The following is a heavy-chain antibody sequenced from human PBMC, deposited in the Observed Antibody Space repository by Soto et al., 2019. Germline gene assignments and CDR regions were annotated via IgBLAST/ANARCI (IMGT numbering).Heavy chain of an antibody. D-gene: IGHD1-1*01. V-gene: IGHV1-3*01. CDR2: IHGANGNT. J-gene: IGHJ6*02. CDR1: GYSFSTYS. Sequence: QVQVVQSGAEVKKPGASVKVSCKASGYSFSTYSMHCVRQAPGQGLEWMGWIHGANGNTRYSQKFKDRVSSSRDTPESTGYMELRSLRSEDTAVYYCARGKGMEENYYYHGMDVWGPGTTVIVSS. CDR3: ARGKGMEENYYYHGMDV.